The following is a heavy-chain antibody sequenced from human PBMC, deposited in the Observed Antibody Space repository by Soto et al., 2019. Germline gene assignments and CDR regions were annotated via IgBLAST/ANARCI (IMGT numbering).Heavy chain of an antibody. Sequence: QVQLQESGPGLVKPSQTLSLTGTVSGGSISSGGYYWSWIRQHPGKGLEWIGYIYYSGSTYYNPSLKSRVTISVDTSKNQFSLKLSSVTAADTAVYYCARAYGSGSYYKRYYYYYMDVWGKGTTVTVSS. CDR1: GGSISSGGYY. CDR2: IYYSGST. J-gene: IGHJ6*03. CDR3: ARAYGSGSYYKRYYYYYMDV. V-gene: IGHV4-31*03. D-gene: IGHD3-10*01.